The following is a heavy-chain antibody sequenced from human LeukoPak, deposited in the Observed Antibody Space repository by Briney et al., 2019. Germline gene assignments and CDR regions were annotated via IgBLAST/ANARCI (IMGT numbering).Heavy chain of an antibody. CDR2: IDPKTGDT. V-gene: IGHV1-2*02. J-gene: IGHJ4*02. CDR3: ARDSSPKYSSGWMGFDY. Sequence: ASVKVSCKASGYTFTDYWIQWVRQAPGQGLEWMGWIDPKTGDTHYAQMFQGRVTVTRDTSISTAYMELSSLRSEDTAVYYCARDSSPKYSSGWMGFDYWGQGTLVTVSS. CDR1: GYTFTDYW. D-gene: IGHD6-19*01.